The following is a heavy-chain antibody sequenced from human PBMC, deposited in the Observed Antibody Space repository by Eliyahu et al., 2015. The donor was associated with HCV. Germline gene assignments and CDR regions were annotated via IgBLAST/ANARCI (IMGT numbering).Heavy chain of an antibody. CDR1: GGSISSGVXF. J-gene: IGHJ3*02. Sequence: QVQLQESGPGLVKPSQTLSLTCTVSGGSISSGVXFWSWIXQHPXTGLEWIGYMYNSGSTYYNPSLKSRVTISVDTSKNQFSLKLSSVTAADTAVYYCAKLGYCSSTTCPRGGGFDIWGQGTMVTVSS. D-gene: IGHD2-2*01. V-gene: IGHV4-31*03. CDR3: AKLGYCSSTTCPRGGGFDI. CDR2: MYNSGST.